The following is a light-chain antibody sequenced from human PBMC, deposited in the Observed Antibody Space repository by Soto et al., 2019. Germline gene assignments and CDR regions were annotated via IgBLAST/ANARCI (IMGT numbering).Light chain of an antibody. V-gene: IGLV2-14*01. J-gene: IGLJ1*01. Sequence: QSVLTQPASVSGSPGQSITISCTGTSSDVGGYNYVSWYQQHPGKAPKLMIYEVSNRPSGVSNRFSGSKSGNTASLTISGLQAEDEADYYCSSYTSSSTYVFRTGTKSPS. CDR3: SSYTSSSTYV. CDR2: EVS. CDR1: SSDVGGYNY.